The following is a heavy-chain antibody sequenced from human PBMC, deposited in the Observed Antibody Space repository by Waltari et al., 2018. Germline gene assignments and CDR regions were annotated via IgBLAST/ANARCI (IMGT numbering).Heavy chain of an antibody. Sequence: QVQLQESGPGLVKPSETLSLTCTVSVYSIRRGYYWGWIRQPPGKGLEWIGSIYHSGSTYYNPSLKSRVTISVDTSKNQFSLKLSSVTAADTAVYYCEYGDYPYYFDYWGQGTLVTVSS. CDR1: VYSIRRGYY. D-gene: IGHD4-17*01. CDR3: EYGDYPYYFDY. J-gene: IGHJ4*02. CDR2: IYHSGST. V-gene: IGHV4-38-2*02.